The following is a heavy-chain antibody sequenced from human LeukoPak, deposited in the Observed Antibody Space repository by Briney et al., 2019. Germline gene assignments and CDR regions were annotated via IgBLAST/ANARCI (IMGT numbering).Heavy chain of an antibody. CDR1: GYTFTNYD. CDR2: ISADNGNT. Sequence: ASVKVSCKASGYTFTNYDISWVRQAPGQGLEWMGWISADNGNTNYAQKLQGRVTMTTDTSTNTAYMELRSLTSDDTAVYYCARAWDCSSTTCYVYFDYWGQGSLVTVSS. J-gene: IGHJ4*02. V-gene: IGHV1-18*01. CDR3: ARAWDCSSTTCYVYFDY. D-gene: IGHD2-2*01.